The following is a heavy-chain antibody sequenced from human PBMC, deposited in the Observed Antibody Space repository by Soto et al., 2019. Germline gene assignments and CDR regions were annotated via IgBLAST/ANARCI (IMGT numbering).Heavy chain of an antibody. CDR1: GGSISSYY. V-gene: IGHV4-59*08. J-gene: IGHJ4*01. CDR3: ACRTTVTISCFDY. D-gene: IGHD4-17*01. CDR2: IYYSGST. Sequence: SETLSLTCTVSGGSISSYYWSWIRQPPGKGLEWIGYIYYSGSTNYNPSLKSRVTISVDTSKNQFSLKLSSVTAADTAVYYCACRTTVTISCFDYWGHVTLFTVSS.